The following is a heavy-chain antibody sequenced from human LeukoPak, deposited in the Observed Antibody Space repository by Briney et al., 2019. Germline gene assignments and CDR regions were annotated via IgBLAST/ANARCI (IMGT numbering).Heavy chain of an antibody. CDR3: AKAAVVGVDFDY. Sequence: GGSLRLSCAASGFTFSSYGMHWVRQAPGKGLEWVAVISYDGSNKYYADSVKGRFTISRDNSKNTLYLQMNSLRAEDTAVYYCAKAAVVGVDFDYWGQGTLVIVSS. CDR1: GFTFSSYG. D-gene: IGHD1-26*01. J-gene: IGHJ4*02. CDR2: ISYDGSNK. V-gene: IGHV3-30*18.